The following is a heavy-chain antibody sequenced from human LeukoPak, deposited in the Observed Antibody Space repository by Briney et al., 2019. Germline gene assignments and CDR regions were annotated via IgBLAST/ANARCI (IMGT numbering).Heavy chain of an antibody. CDR3: AKVKSTRESIDL. V-gene: IGHV3-30*02. CDR1: GFTFGSYG. J-gene: IGHJ5*02. Sequence: PGGSLRLSCTASGFTFGSYGMHWVRQAPGKGLEWVAFIRYEGSNEYYADSVKGRFTISRDNSNKTLSLQMKSLRPEDTALYYCAKVKSTRESIDLWGQGTLVTVSS. CDR2: IRYEGSNE.